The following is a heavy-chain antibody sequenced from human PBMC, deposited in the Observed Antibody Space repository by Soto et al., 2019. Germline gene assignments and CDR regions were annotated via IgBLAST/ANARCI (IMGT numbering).Heavy chain of an antibody. Sequence: ASVKVSCKASGYTFTSYGISWVRQAPGQGLERMGWISAYNGNTNYAQNLQGRVTITTDTPKNTGYMELSSLRSEDTAVYYCANRGTTVFPQDWFGPWGPGTLVTGSS. V-gene: IGHV1-18*04. J-gene: IGHJ5*02. CDR1: GYTFTSYG. D-gene: IGHD4-17*01. CDR3: ANRGTTVFPQDWFGP. CDR2: ISAYNGNT.